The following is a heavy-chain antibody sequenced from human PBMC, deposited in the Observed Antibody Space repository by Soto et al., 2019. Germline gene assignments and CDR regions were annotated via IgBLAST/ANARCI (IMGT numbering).Heavy chain of an antibody. Sequence: GGSLRLSCAASGFTFSDHYMTWVRQAPGKGLEWVSYISGGGRTIYYADSVKGRFTVSRDNAKNLLYLQMSSLRAEDTAVYYCAGDPFYYASYYWGQGTLVTVSS. CDR3: AGDPFYYASYY. J-gene: IGHJ4*02. V-gene: IGHV3-11*01. CDR2: ISGGGRTI. D-gene: IGHD3-10*01. CDR1: GFTFSDHY.